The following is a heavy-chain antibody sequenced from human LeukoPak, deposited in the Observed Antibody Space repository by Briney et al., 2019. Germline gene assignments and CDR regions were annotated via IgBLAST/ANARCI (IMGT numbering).Heavy chain of an antibody. D-gene: IGHD2-15*01. J-gene: IGHJ4*02. V-gene: IGHV2-5*02. CDR1: GFSLSSTGVG. CDR3: AHLIVPAPSDIFDY. Sequence: SGPTLVKPTQTLTLACSFSGFSLSSTGVGVGWIRQPPGKALEWLALVYWDDEKRYNPSLKSRLTITKDTSKNQVVLSMTNVDPADTATYYCAHLIVPAPSDIFDYWGQGTLVTVSS. CDR2: VYWDDEK.